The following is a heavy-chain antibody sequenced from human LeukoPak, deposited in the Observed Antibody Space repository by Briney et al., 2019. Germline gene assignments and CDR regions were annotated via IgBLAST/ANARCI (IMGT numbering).Heavy chain of an antibody. CDR1: GFTFSTYS. CDR2: IDSSGTYI. CDR3: AREVSGTTCSFDY. J-gene: IGHJ4*02. Sequence: GGSLRLSCAASGFTFSTYSMNWVRQAPGKGLEWVSSIDSSGTYIYHADSVKGRFTISRDNAKNSLYLQMGSLRAEDTAVYYCAREVSGTTCSFDYWGQGTLVTVSS. D-gene: IGHD2-2*01. V-gene: IGHV3-21*01.